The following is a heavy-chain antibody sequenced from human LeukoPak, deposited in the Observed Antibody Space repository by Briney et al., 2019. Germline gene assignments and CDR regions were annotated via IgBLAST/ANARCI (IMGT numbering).Heavy chain of an antibody. J-gene: IGHJ3*02. CDR3: AREGGIAVLDAFGI. CDR2: ISSSSSTI. V-gene: IGHV3-48*04. D-gene: IGHD6-19*01. CDR1: GFTFSSYS. Sequence: GGSLRLSCAASGFTFSSYSMNWVRQAPGKGLEWVSYISSSSSTIYYADSVKGRFTISRDNAKNSLYLQMNSLRAEDTAVYYCAREGGIAVLDAFGIWGQGTMVTVSS.